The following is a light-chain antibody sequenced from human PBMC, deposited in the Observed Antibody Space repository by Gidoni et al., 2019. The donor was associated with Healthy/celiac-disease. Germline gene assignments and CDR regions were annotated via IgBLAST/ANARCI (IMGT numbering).Light chain of an antibody. V-gene: IGLV2-14*01. J-gene: IGLJ2*01. CDR2: EVS. CDR3: SSYTSSSLVV. Sequence: QSALTQPASVSGSPGQSITISCTGTSSDVGGYNYVSWYQQQPGKAPKLMIYEVSNRPSGVPDRFSGSKSGNTASLTISGLQAEDEADYYCSSYTSSSLVVFGGGTKLTVL. CDR1: SSDVGGYNY.